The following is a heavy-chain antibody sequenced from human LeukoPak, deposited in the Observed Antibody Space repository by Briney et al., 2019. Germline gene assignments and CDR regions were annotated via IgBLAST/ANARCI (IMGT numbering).Heavy chain of an antibody. CDR3: ARDSKVGVMNFDY. J-gene: IGHJ4*02. V-gene: IGHV1-69*13. CDR2: IIPIFGTA. Sequence: SVKVSCKASGGTFSSYAISWVRQAPGQGLEWMGGIIPIFGTANYAQKFQGRVTITADESTSTAYMELSSLRSEDTAVYYCARDSKVGVMNFDYWGQGTLVTVSS. D-gene: IGHD3-16*01. CDR1: GGTFSSYA.